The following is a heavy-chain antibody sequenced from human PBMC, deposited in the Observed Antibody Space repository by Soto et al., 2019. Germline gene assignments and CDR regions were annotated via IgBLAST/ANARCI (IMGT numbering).Heavy chain of an antibody. V-gene: IGHV1-69*01. CDR1: GGTFSSYA. D-gene: IGHD5-18*01. CDR3: ARVGRGYSYGQSWRIDP. Sequence: QVQLVQSGAEVKKPGSSVKVSCKASGGTFSSYAISWVRQAPGQGLEWMGGIIPIFGTANYAQKFQGRVTITADESTSTAYMELSSLRSEDTAVYYCARVGRGYSYGQSWRIDPWGQGTLVTVSS. J-gene: IGHJ5*02. CDR2: IIPIFGTA.